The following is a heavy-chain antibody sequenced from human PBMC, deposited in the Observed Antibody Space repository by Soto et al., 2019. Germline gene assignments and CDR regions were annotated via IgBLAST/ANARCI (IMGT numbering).Heavy chain of an antibody. D-gene: IGHD1-26*01. CDR1: GGTFSSYA. J-gene: IGHJ4*01. CDR2: IIPIFGKA. Sequence: QVQLVESGAEVKKPGSSVKVSCKASGGTFSSYAISWVRQAPRQGLEWMGGIIPIFGKANYAQKFQGRVTITADEPTSTAYMEPGSLKSEDTAAYYCASGGASSQTSWGQGTMVTVSS. CDR3: ASGGASSQTS. V-gene: IGHV1-69*01.